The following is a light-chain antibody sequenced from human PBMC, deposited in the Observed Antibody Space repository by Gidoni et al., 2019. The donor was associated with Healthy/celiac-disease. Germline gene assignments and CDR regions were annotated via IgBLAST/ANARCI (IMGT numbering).Light chain of an antibody. Sequence: EIVMTQSPATLSVSPGERATLPCRASQSVTNNLAWYQHKAGQAPRLLIYGASTRATGIAARFSGSGSGTEFTLTISSLQSEDFAVYYCQQYNNWPRTFGQGTKVEIK. J-gene: IGKJ1*01. CDR2: GAS. CDR1: QSVTNN. CDR3: QQYNNWPRT. V-gene: IGKV3-15*01.